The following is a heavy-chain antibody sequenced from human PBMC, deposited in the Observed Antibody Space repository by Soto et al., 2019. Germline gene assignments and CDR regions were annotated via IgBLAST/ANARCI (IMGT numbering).Heavy chain of an antibody. J-gene: IGHJ6*02. CDR2: ISSYNGDT. V-gene: IGHV1-18*01. CDR3: AREGVAPYYYYGMDV. Sequence: QVQLVQSGAEVKKPGASVKVSCKASGYTFTRSGISWVRQAPGQGLEWMGWISSYNGDTNYAQTFQGRVTMTTDTSTSKVHMEVRSLTSDETAVYYCAREGVAPYYYYGMDVWGQGTPVTVSS. D-gene: IGHD3-3*01. CDR1: GYTFTRSG.